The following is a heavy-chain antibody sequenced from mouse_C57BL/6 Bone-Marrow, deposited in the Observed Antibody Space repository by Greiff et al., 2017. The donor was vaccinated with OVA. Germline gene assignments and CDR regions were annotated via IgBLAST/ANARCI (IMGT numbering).Heavy chain of an antibody. CDR2: IDPSDSYT. J-gene: IGHJ1*03. Sequence: QVQLKQPGAELVRPGPSVKLSCKASGYTFTSYWMHWVKQRPGQGLEWIGVIDPSDSYTNYNQKFKGKATLTVDTSSSTAYMQLSSLTSEDSAVYYCARAMKYYSKFSYWYFDVWGTGTTVTVSS. CDR3: ARAMKYYSKFSYWYFDV. CDR1: GYTFTSYW. V-gene: IGHV1-59*01. D-gene: IGHD2-5*01.